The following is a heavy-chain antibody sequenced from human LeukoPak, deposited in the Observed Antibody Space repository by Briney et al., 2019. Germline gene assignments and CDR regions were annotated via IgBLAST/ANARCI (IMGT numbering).Heavy chain of an antibody. CDR1: GFTFSSYA. J-gene: IGHJ4*02. CDR3: ARDMVSSSWYEY. Sequence: PGGSLRLSRAASGFTFSSYAMHWVRQAPGKGLEWVAVISYDGSNKYYADSVKGRFTISRDNSKNTLYLQMNSLRAEDTAVYYCARDMVSSSWYEYWGQGTLVTVSS. D-gene: IGHD6-13*01. CDR2: ISYDGSNK. V-gene: IGHV3-30-3*01.